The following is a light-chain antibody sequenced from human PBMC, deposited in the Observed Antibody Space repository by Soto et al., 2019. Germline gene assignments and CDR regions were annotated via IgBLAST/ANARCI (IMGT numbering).Light chain of an antibody. CDR1: RRVNHN. CDR3: QQYSHWPPRT. Sequence: DRVMTQSPATLSASPGDRVSLSCRAGRRVNHNLARYLQKPARAPRLLIYDTASRAPGVPARFSGSGTGTDFTLTINSLQSEDFGVSYCQQYSHWPPRTFGQGTRLEI. J-gene: IGKJ5*01. V-gene: IGKV3-15*01. CDR2: DTA.